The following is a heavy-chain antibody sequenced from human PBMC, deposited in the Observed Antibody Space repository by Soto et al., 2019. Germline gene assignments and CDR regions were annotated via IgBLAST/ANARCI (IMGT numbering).Heavy chain of an antibody. V-gene: IGHV3-23*01. CDR1: GLTFSSYA. CDR3: AKYWQEVSGFGMDV. Sequence: EVQVLESGGGLVQPGGSLRLSCVASGLTFSSYAMSWVRQGPGKGLEWVSVISSGGGSTYYADSVKGRFTISRDNSKNTFYLRMNNLRADDTAVYFCAKYWQEVSGFGMDVWGQGTTVTVSS. D-gene: IGHD2-15*01. CDR2: ISSGGGST. J-gene: IGHJ6*01.